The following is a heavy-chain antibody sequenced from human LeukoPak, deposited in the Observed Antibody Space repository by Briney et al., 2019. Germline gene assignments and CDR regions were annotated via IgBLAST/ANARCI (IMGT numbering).Heavy chain of an antibody. V-gene: IGHV4-34*01. CDR3: ASYYGSGSYSAY. J-gene: IGHJ4*02. CDR1: GGSFSGYY. D-gene: IGHD3-10*01. CDR2: INHSGST. Sequence: SETLSLTCAVYGGSFSGYYWSWIRQPPGKGLEWIGEINHSGSTNYNPSLKSRVTISVDTSKNQFSLKLGSVTAADTAVYYCASYYGSGSYSAYWGQGTLVTVSS.